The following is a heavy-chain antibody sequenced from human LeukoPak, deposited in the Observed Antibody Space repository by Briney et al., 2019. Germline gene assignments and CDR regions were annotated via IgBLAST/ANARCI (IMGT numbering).Heavy chain of an antibody. V-gene: IGHV3-30*04. CDR1: GFTFSSYA. D-gene: IGHD3-9*01. Sequence: GGSLRLSCAASGFTFSSYAMHWVRQAPGKGLEWVAVISYDGSNKYYADSVKGRFTISRDNSKNTLYLQMNSLRAEDTAVYYCAKFLGESAYFDWSSENAFDIWGQGTMVTVSS. J-gene: IGHJ3*02. CDR3: AKFLGESAYFDWSSENAFDI. CDR2: ISYDGSNK.